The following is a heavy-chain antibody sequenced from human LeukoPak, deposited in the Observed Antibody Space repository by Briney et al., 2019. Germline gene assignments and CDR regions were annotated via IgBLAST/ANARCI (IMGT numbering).Heavy chain of an antibody. CDR3: ARRSLGYGSGSYRNYYFDY. D-gene: IGHD3-10*01. V-gene: IGHV3-30-3*01. J-gene: IGHJ4*02. CDR2: ISYDGSNK. CDR1: GFTFSSYA. Sequence: TGGSLRLSCAASGFTFSSYAMHWVRQAPGKGLEWVAVISYDGSNKYYADSVKGRFTISRDNSKNTLYLQMNSLRAEDTAVYYCARRSLGYGSGSYRNYYFDYWGQGTLVTVSS.